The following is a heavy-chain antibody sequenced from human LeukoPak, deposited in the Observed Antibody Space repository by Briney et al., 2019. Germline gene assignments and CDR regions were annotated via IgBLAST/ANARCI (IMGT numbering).Heavy chain of an antibody. CDR3: AELGITMIGGV. CDR2: ISSSGSTI. V-gene: IGHV3-48*03. CDR1: GFTFSSYE. Sequence: GGTLRLSRAASGFTFSSYEMNWVRQAPGKGLEWVSYISSSGSTIYYADSVKGRFTISRDNAKNSLYLQMNSLRAEDTAVYYCAELGITMIGGVWGKGTTVTISS. J-gene: IGHJ6*04. D-gene: IGHD3-10*02.